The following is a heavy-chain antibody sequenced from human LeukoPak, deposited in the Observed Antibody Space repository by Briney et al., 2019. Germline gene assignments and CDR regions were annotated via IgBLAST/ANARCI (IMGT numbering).Heavy chain of an antibody. V-gene: IGHV3-23*01. CDR3: AKGLDGYNSLCDY. D-gene: IGHD5-24*01. Sequence: GGSLRLSCAASGFTFSSYAMSWVRQAPGKGLEWVSAISGSGGSTYYADSVKGRFTISRDNSKNTLYLQMNSLRAEDTAVHYCAKGLDGYNSLCDYWGQGTLVTVSS. J-gene: IGHJ4*02. CDR2: ISGSGGST. CDR1: GFTFSSYA.